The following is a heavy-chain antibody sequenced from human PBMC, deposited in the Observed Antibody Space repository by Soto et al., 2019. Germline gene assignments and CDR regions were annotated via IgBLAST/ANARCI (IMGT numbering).Heavy chain of an antibody. Sequence: QVQLQESGPGLVKPSQTLSLTCTVSGGSINSGGYCWSWIRQHPGKGLDWIGCISYGGSTSYNPYRKSRVTISVDTSKTQFSLTLTSVTAADTAVYYSARGILVWGQGALITVSS. J-gene: IGHJ4*02. CDR3: ARGILV. CDR1: GGSINSGGYC. V-gene: IGHV4-31*03. CDR2: ISYGGST. D-gene: IGHD5-18*01.